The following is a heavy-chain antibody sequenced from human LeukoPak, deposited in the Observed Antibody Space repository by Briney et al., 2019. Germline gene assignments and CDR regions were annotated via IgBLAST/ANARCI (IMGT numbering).Heavy chain of an antibody. V-gene: IGHV1-2*02. CDR1: GYTFTDYY. Sequence: ASVKVSCKASGYTFTDYYIHWVRQAPGQGLEGMGWINPNSGGTNYAQKFQGSVTMTRDTSISTAYMELSRLRSDDTAMYYCARVSQVVAAYINDLDYWRQGTLVTVSS. CDR2: INPNSGGT. D-gene: IGHD2-15*01. J-gene: IGHJ4*02. CDR3: ARVSQVVAAYINDLDY.